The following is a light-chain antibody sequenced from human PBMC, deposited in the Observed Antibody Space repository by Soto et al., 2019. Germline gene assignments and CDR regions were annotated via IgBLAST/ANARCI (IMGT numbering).Light chain of an antibody. CDR2: AAS. J-gene: IGKJ4*01. CDR1: QSISNY. V-gene: IGKV1-39*01. Sequence: DIPMTQSPSSLSASVGDRVTITCRASQSISNYLNWYQQKPGKAPKLLIYAASSLQSGVPSRFSGSGSGTDFTLTISSLQPEDFATYYCQQSYNTPQLTFGGGTKVEIK. CDR3: QQSYNTPQLT.